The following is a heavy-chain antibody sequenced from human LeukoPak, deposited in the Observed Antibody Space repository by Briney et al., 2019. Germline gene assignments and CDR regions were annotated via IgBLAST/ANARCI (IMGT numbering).Heavy chain of an antibody. CDR2: INPNSGGT. J-gene: IGHJ4*02. D-gene: IGHD3-22*01. Sequence: ASVKVSCKASGYTFTGYYMHWVRQAPGQGLEWMGWINPNSGGTNYAQKFQGRVTMSVDTSKNQFSLKLSSVTAADTAVYYCARDAAGDYDFDYWGQGTLVTVSS. CDR1: GYTFTGYY. V-gene: IGHV1-2*02. CDR3: ARDAAGDYDFDY.